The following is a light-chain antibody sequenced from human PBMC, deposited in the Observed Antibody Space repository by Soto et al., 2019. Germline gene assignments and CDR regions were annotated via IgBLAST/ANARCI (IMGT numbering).Light chain of an antibody. Sequence: QSALTQPASVSGSPGQSLTISCSGTSSDVGAYNYVSWYQQHPGRAPKLILYDVSSRPSGVADRFSGSKSGNTASLTISGLQADDEADYYCCAYTISSNRLFGGGTKLTVL. J-gene: IGLJ2*01. CDR2: DVS. CDR1: SSDVGAYNY. V-gene: IGLV2-14*03. CDR3: CAYTISSNRL.